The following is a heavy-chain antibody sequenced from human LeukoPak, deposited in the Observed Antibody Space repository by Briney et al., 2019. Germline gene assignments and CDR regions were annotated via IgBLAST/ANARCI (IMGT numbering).Heavy chain of an antibody. V-gene: IGHV4-59*01. J-gene: IGHJ6*04. Sequence: TSETLSLTCTVSGGSISSYYWSWIRQPPGKGLEWIGYIYYSGSTNYNPSLKSRVTISVDTSKNQFSLKLSSVTAADTAVYYCAGRSSSTSYYGMNVWCKGTTVNVSS. CDR3: AGRSSSTSYYGMNV. D-gene: IGHD2-2*01. CDR2: IYYSGST. CDR1: GGSISSYY.